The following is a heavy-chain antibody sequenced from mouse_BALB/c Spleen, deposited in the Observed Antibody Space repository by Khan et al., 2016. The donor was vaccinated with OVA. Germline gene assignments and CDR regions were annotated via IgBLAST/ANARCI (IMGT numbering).Heavy chain of an antibody. J-gene: IGHJ3*01. D-gene: IGHD6-1*01. CDR2: IISSGNN. Sequence: EVQLQESGPSLVKPSQTLSLTCSVTGDSITSDYWSWFRKFPGDKLQYMGDIISSGNNYSNQTLNSSISITRNKPKNQNYLPLTSVATEDTSTYYCACEQRGFAYWGQGTLVTVSA. CDR1: GDSITSDY. CDR3: ACEQRGFAY. V-gene: IGHV3-8*02.